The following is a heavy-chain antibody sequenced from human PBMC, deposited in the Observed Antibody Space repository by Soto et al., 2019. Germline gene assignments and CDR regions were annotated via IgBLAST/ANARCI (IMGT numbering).Heavy chain of an antibody. J-gene: IGHJ4*02. Sequence: PGGSLRLSCAASGFTFSSYGMHWVRQAPGKGLEWVAVISYDGSNKYYADSVKGRFTISRDNSKNTLYLQMNSLRAEDTAVYYCAKGSHSGSYLFDYWGQGTLVTVSS. D-gene: IGHD1-26*01. CDR2: ISYDGSNK. V-gene: IGHV3-30*18. CDR1: GFTFSSYG. CDR3: AKGSHSGSYLFDY.